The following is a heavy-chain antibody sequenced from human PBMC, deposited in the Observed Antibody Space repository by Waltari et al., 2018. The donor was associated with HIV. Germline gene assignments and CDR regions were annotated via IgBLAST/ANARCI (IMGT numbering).Heavy chain of an antibody. D-gene: IGHD4-17*01. V-gene: IGHV4-39*01. J-gene: IGHJ4*02. CDR1: GGSISSSSYY. CDR2: IYYSGST. Sequence: QLQLQESGPGLVKPSETLSLTCTVSGGSISSSSYYWGWIRQPPGKGLEWIGSIYYSGSTYYNPSLKSRVTISVDTSKNQFSLKLSSVTATDTAVYYCARLGLIVTNYFDYWGQGTLVTVSS. CDR3: ARLGLIVTNYFDY.